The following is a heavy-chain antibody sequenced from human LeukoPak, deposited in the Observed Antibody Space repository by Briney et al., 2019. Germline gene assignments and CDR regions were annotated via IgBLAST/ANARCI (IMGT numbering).Heavy chain of an antibody. CDR1: GFTFSSYG. CDR2: IYSGGST. V-gene: IGHV3-53*01. Sequence: TGGSLRLSCAASGFTFSSYGMHWVRQAPGKGLEWVSVIYSGGSTYYADSVKGRFTISRDNSKNTLYLQMNSLRAEDAAVYYCAGELLLGIGAFDIWGQGTMVTVSS. CDR3: AGELLLGIGAFDI. D-gene: IGHD1-26*01. J-gene: IGHJ3*02.